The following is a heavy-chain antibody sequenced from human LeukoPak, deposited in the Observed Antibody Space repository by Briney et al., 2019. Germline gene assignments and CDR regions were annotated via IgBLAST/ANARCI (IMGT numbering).Heavy chain of an antibody. D-gene: IGHD4-17*01. CDR2: INPNSGGT. J-gene: IGHJ4*02. CDR3: AKDNGDYDWSDY. Sequence: ASVKVSCKASGYTFTGYYMHWVRQAPGQGLEWMGWINPNSGGTNYAQKFQGRVTMTRDTSISTAYMELSRLRSDDTAVYYCAKDNGDYDWSDYWGQGTLVTVSS. V-gene: IGHV1-2*02. CDR1: GYTFTGYY.